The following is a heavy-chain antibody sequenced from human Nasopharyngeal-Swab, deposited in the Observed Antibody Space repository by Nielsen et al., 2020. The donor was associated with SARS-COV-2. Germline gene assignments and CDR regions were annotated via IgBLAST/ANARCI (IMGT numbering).Heavy chain of an antibody. CDR3: ARGGGSSLYYYYYYYMDV. CDR1: GGSISSYY. Sequence: SETLSLTCTVSGGSISSYYWSWIRQPAGKGLEWIGEINHSGSTNYNPSLKSRVTISVDTSKNQFSLKLSSVTAADTAVYYCARGGGSSLYYYYYYYMDVWGKGTTVTVSS. V-gene: IGHV4-34*01. CDR2: INHSGST. J-gene: IGHJ6*03. D-gene: IGHD6-6*01.